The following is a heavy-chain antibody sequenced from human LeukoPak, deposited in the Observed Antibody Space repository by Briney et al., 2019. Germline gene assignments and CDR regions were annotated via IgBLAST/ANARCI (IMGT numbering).Heavy chain of an antibody. CDR2: ISSSSSYI. J-gene: IGHJ6*04. Sequence: GGSLRLSCAASGFTFSSYSMNWVRQAPGKGLEWVSSISSSSSYIYYADSVKGRFTISRDNAKNSLYLQMNSLRAEDTAVYYCARDFVAATTQYYYYYGMDVWGEETTVTVSS. CDR3: ARDFVAATTQYYYYYGMDV. D-gene: IGHD5-12*01. CDR1: GFTFSSYS. V-gene: IGHV3-21*01.